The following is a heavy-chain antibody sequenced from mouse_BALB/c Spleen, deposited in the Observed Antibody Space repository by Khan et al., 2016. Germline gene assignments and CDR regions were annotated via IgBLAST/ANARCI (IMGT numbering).Heavy chain of an antibody. CDR3: ATSYVRYDYAMDY. CDR1: GYSITRGYT. CDR2: IHYSGTT. J-gene: IGHJ4*01. D-gene: IGHD2-14*01. V-gene: IGHV3-1*02. Sequence: EVQLQESGPDLVKPSQSLSLTCTVAGYSITRGYTWHRIRQFPGNGLEWMGNIHYSGTTDYNPSLKSRISITRDTSKNRFFLQLNSVTTDDTATYYCATSYVRYDYAMDYWGRGTSVTVSS.